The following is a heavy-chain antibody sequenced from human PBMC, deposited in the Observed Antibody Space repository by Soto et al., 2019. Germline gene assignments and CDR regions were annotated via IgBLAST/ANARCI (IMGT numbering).Heavy chain of an antibody. CDR1: GGTFSSYA. D-gene: IGHD6-19*01. Sequence: ASVKVSCKAAGGTFSSYAISWVRQAPGQGLEWMGGIIPIFGTANYAQKFQGRVTITADESTSTAYMELSSLRSEDTAVYYCARGLVAVSSSGMDVWGQGTTVTVSS. CDR2: IIPIFGTA. J-gene: IGHJ6*02. V-gene: IGHV1-69*13. CDR3: ARGLVAVSSSGMDV.